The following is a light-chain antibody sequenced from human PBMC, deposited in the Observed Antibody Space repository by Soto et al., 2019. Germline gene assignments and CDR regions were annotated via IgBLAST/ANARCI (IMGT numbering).Light chain of an antibody. V-gene: IGKV1-5*03. CDR3: KKYNRYRT. Sequence: DIQMTQSPSTLSASVGDRVTITCRASQSISSWLDWYQQEPGKAPKLLIYTASSLESGVPSGFRGGASGTGFTHPISSLQADDFATYCCKKYNRYRTFGPGAKVEIK. J-gene: IGKJ1*01. CDR1: QSISSW. CDR2: TAS.